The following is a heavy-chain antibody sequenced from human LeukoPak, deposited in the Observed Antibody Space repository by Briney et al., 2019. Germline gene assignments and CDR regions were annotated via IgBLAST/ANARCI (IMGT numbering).Heavy chain of an antibody. J-gene: IGHJ6*03. CDR1: GFTFSIYT. V-gene: IGHV3-21*04. CDR2: ISTSSDSK. D-gene: IGHD3-3*01. Sequence: GGSLRLSCAASGFTFSIYTMHWVRQAPGKGLEWVSSISTSSDSKHYADSVKGRFTISRDNANNSLYLQMSSLRAEDTAVYYCAKGRRFLEWLSIPFYYMDVWGKGTTVTVSS. CDR3: AKGRRFLEWLSIPFYYMDV.